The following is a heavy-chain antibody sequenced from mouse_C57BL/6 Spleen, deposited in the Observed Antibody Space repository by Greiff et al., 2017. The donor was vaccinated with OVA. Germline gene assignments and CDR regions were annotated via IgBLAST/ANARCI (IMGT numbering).Heavy chain of an antibody. CDR1: GFNIKDDY. Sequence: DVQLQESGAELVRPGASVKLSCTASGFNIKDDYMHWVKQRPEQGLEWIGWIDPENGDTEYASKFQGKATITADTSSNTAYLQLSSLTSEDTAVYYCTKETSTMVTKGFAYWGQGTLVTVSA. J-gene: IGHJ3*01. CDR3: TKETSTMVTKGFAY. V-gene: IGHV14-4*01. CDR2: IDPENGDT. D-gene: IGHD2-2*01.